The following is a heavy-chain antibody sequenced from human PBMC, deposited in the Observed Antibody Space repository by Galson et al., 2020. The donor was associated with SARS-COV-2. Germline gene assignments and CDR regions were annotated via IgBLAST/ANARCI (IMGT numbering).Heavy chain of an antibody. CDR1: GDNVSSDRAA. D-gene: IGHD1-1*01. V-gene: IGHV6-1*01. J-gene: IGHJ4*02. Sequence: SETLSLTCAISGDNVSSDRAAWNWIRQSPSRGLEWLGRTYYRSKWNNDYAVSMRGHLIINPDTSENQFSLQLDSVTPEDTAVYYCARDPSDWTFFDYWGQGTLVTVSS. CDR3: ARDPSDWTFFDY. CDR2: TYYRSKWNN.